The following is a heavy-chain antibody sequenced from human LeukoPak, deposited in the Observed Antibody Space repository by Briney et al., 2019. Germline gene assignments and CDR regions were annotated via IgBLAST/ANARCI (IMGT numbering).Heavy chain of an antibody. CDR2: ISWNSGSI. CDR3: ARDDEYDTLTGIDY. D-gene: IGHD3-9*01. V-gene: IGHV3-9*01. J-gene: IGHJ4*02. CDR1: GFTFDDYA. Sequence: GGSLRLSCAASGFTFDDYAMHWVRQAPGKGLEWVSGISWNSGSIGYADSVKGRFTISRDNAKNSLYLQMNSLRAEDTAVYYCARDDEYDTLTGIDYWGQGTLVTVSS.